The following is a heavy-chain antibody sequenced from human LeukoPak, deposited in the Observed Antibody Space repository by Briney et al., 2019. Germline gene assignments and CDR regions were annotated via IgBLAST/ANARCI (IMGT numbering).Heavy chain of an antibody. V-gene: IGHV3-33*01. Sequence: GGSLRLSCAASGFTFSSYGMHWVRQAPGKGLEWVAVIWYDGSNKHYADSVKGRFTISRDNSKNTLYLQMNSLRAEDTAAYYCARAAVTSYFDYWGQGTLVTVSS. CDR2: IWYDGSNK. J-gene: IGHJ4*02. CDR3: ARAAVTSYFDY. D-gene: IGHD2-2*01. CDR1: GFTFSSYG.